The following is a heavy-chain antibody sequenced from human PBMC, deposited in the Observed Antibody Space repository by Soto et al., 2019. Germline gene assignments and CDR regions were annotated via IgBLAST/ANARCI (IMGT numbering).Heavy chain of an antibody. Sequence: SETLSLTCTVSGGSISSYYWSWIRQPPGKGLEWIGYIYYSGSTNYNPSLKSRVTISVDTSKNQFSLKLSSVTAADTAVYYCARSNPHNAWYYLFDYWGQGTLVTVSS. D-gene: IGHD6-13*01. J-gene: IGHJ4*02. CDR3: ARSNPHNAWYYLFDY. CDR2: IYYSGST. V-gene: IGHV4-59*08. CDR1: GGSISSYY.